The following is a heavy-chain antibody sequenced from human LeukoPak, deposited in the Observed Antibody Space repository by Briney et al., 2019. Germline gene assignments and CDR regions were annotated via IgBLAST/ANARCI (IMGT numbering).Heavy chain of an antibody. CDR1: GFTFSNYG. CDR3: ARGSTYYDSSGQVPFDY. Sequence: GGSLRLSCAASGFTFSNYGMHWVRQAPGKGLEWVAVIWYDGSNKYYADSVKGRFTISRDNSENTLYMQMNSLRAEDTAVYYCARGSTYYDSSGQVPFDYWGQGTLVTVSS. D-gene: IGHD3-22*01. CDR2: IWYDGSNK. J-gene: IGHJ4*02. V-gene: IGHV3-33*01.